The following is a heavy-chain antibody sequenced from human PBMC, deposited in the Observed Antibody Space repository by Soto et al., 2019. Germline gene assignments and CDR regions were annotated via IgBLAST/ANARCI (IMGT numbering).Heavy chain of an antibody. J-gene: IGHJ4*02. V-gene: IGHV4-34*01. D-gene: IGHD6-19*01. Sequence: PSETLSLTCAVYGGSFSGYYWSWIRQPPGKGLEWIGEINHSGSTNYNPSLKSRVTISVDTSKNQFSLKLSSVTAADTAVYYCARAEIAVASHYYFDYWGQGTLVTVSS. CDR2: INHSGST. CDR1: GGSFSGYY. CDR3: ARAEIAVASHYYFDY.